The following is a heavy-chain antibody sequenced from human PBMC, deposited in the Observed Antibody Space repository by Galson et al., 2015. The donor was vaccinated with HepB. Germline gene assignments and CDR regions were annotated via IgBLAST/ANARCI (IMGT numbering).Heavy chain of an antibody. D-gene: IGHD2-21*01. CDR2: ISYDGTNE. Sequence: LRLSCAASGFTFSRYGMHWVRQAPGKGLEWVAVISYDGTNEYYADSVKGRFTISRDNSKNTLYLQMNSLRVEDTAVYYCAKGVVPGNYYYYMDVWGKGTTVTVSS. CDR3: AKGVVPGNYYYYMDV. V-gene: IGHV3-30*18. CDR1: GFTFSRYG. J-gene: IGHJ6*03.